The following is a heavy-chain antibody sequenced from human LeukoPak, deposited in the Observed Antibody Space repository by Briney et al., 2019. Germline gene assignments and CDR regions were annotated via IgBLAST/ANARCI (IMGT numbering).Heavy chain of an antibody. CDR2: VYSGGST. CDR1: GFTVSSNY. V-gene: IGHV3-53*01. J-gene: IGHJ4*02. CDR3: ARYYYASSHFDY. Sequence: GGFLRLSCAASGFTVSSNYMSWVRQAPGKGLEWVSAVYSGGSTYYADSVKGRFIISRDNSKNTVYLQMNSLRAEDTAVYFCARYYYASSHFDYWGQGTLVTVSS. D-gene: IGHD3-22*01.